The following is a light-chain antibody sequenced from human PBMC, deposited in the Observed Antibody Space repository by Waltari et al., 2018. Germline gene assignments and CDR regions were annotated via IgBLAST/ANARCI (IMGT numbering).Light chain of an antibody. CDR3: QQYYTTPFT. Sequence: DIVMTQSPDSLAVSLAERATINCKSSQSLLYSSDNRNSLAWYQQKPGQPPVLLIYWASTRESGVPDRFSGSGSGTDFTLTISSLQAEDVAVYYCQQYYTTPFTFGPGTKVDI. CDR2: WAS. CDR1: QSLLYSSDNRNS. V-gene: IGKV4-1*01. J-gene: IGKJ3*01.